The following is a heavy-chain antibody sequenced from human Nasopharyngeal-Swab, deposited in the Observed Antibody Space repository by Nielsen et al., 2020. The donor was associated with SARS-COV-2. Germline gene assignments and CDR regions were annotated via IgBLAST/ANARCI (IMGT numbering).Heavy chain of an antibody. V-gene: IGHV1-8*01. D-gene: IGHD1-26*01. J-gene: IGHJ3*02. CDR3: ARLLGATDAFDI. CDR1: GYTFISYD. CDR2: MNPNSGNT. Sequence: ASAKVSCNASGYTFISYDINWVRQATGKGLEWMGWMNPNSGNTGYAQKFQGRVTMTRNTSISTAYMELSSLRSEDTAVYYCARLLGATDAFDIWGQGTMVTVSS.